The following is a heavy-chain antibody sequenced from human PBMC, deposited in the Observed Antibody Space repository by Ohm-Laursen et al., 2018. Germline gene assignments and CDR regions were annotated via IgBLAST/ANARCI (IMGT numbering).Heavy chain of an antibody. V-gene: IGHV1-69*01. CDR3: ARVRMAEYYFDY. Sequence: SSVKVSCKASGGTFSSYDISWVRQAPGQGLEWMGGIIPIFGTANYAQKFQGRVTITADESTSTAYMELSSLRSEDTAVYYCARVRMAEYYFDYWGQGTLVTVSS. CDR1: GGTFSSYD. CDR2: IIPIFGTA. J-gene: IGHJ4*02. D-gene: IGHD5-24*01.